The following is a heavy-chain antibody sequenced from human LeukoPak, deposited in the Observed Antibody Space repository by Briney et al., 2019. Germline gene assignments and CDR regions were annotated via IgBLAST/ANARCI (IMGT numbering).Heavy chain of an antibody. V-gene: IGHV4-4*07. D-gene: IGHD3-9*01. CDR2: MYISGST. CDR3: ARDLLNGMDV. CDR1: GGSVSSYY. Sequence: PSETLSLTCIVSGGSVSSYYWSWIRQPAGKGLEWIGRMYISGSTDYNPSLKSRVTMSLDTSKNQLSLKLISVTAADTALYYCARDLLNGMDVWGQGTTVTVSS. J-gene: IGHJ6*02.